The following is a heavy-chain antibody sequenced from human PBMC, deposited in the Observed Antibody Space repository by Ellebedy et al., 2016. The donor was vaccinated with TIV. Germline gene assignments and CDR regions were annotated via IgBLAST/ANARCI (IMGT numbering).Heavy chain of an antibody. CDR1: GFTFSTYR. Sequence: PGGSLRLSCATSGFTFSTYRMAWVRQAPGKGLEWVANIKEDGSQTYYVGSVKGRFTISRDNAKNSLYLQMNSLRADDTAVYYCATDRGYFTFDYWGQGSLITVSS. J-gene: IGHJ4*02. D-gene: IGHD3-9*01. CDR2: IKEDGSQT. CDR3: ATDRGYFTFDY. V-gene: IGHV3-7*03.